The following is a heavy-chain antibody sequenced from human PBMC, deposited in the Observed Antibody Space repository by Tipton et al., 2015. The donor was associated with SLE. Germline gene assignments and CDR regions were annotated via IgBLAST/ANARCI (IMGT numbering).Heavy chain of an antibody. CDR3: ARAGAVAGPDAFDI. Sequence: TLSLTCTVSGGSISSYYWSWIRQPPGKGLEWIGYIYTSGSTNYNPSLKSRVTISVDTSKNQFSLKLSSVTAADTAVYYCARAGAVAGPDAFDIWGQGTMVTVSS. CDR1: GGSISSYY. CDR2: IYTSGST. D-gene: IGHD6-19*01. V-gene: IGHV4-4*09. J-gene: IGHJ3*02.